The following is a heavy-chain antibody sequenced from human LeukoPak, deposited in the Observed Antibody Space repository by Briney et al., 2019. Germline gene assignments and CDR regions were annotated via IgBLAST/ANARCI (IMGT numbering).Heavy chain of an antibody. CDR3: ASQGPYSGSYYFDY. V-gene: IGHV4-59*08. J-gene: IGHJ4*02. Sequence: SETLSLTCTVSGGSISSYYWSWIRQPPGKGLEWIGYIYYSGSTNYNPSLKSRVTMSVDTSKNQFSLKLSSVTAADTAVYYCASQGPYSGSYYFDYWGQGTLVTVSS. D-gene: IGHD1-26*01. CDR1: GGSISSYY. CDR2: IYYSGST.